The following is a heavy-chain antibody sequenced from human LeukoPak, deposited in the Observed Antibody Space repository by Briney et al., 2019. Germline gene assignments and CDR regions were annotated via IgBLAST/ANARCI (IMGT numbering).Heavy chain of an antibody. V-gene: IGHV3-30*04. CDR2: ISYDGSNK. CDR3: ARISRSSYSSNFDY. Sequence: PGGSLRLSCAASGFTFSSYTMHWVRQAPGRGLEWVAAISYDGSNKYYADPVKGRFTISRDNSKNTLHLQMNSLGGEDTAVYYCARISRSSYSSNFDYWGQGTLVTVSS. D-gene: IGHD6-13*01. J-gene: IGHJ4*02. CDR1: GFTFSSYT.